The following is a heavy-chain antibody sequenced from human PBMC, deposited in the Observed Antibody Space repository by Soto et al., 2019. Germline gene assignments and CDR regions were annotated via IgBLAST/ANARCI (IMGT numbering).Heavy chain of an antibody. CDR3: AKASSGQTYFAY. D-gene: IGHD2-15*01. CDR1: GFTFSSYG. CDR2: ISYDGSNK. J-gene: IGHJ4*02. Sequence: QVQLVESGGGVVQPGRSLRLSCAASGFTFSSYGMHWVRQAPGKGLEGVAVISYDGSNKYYADSVKGRFTISRDNSKNTLYLQMSGLRAEDTAVYYCAKASSGQTYFAYWGQGTLVTVSS. V-gene: IGHV3-30*18.